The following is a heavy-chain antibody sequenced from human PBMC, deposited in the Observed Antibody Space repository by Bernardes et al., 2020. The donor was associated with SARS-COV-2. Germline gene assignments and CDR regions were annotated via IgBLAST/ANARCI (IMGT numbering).Heavy chain of an antibody. Sequence: GGSLRLSCAASGFIVSNNYMSWVRQAPGKGLEWVSTIYSGGNRFYADSVKGRFTISRDESKNTVFLQMNSLRVEDSAIYYCARWLDGSSWYATDWGQGTLVTVSS. CDR2: IYSGGNR. CDR3: ARWLDGSSWYATD. D-gene: IGHD6-13*01. CDR1: GFIVSNNY. J-gene: IGHJ4*02. V-gene: IGHV3-53*01.